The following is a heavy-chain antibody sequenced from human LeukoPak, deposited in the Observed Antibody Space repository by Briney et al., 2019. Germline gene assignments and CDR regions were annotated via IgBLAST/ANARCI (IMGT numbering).Heavy chain of an antibody. Sequence: GGSLRPSCAASGFTVSSNYMSWVRQAPGKGLELVSVIYSGGSTYYAASVKGRFTISSDNSMNTPYLQMNSLRAEDTAVYYCARDAHYYDSRAYYYDGMDVWGQGTTVTVSS. CDR3: ARDAHYYDSRAYYYDGMDV. CDR1: GFTVSSNY. D-gene: IGHD3-22*01. J-gene: IGHJ6*02. CDR2: IYSGGST. V-gene: IGHV3-66*01.